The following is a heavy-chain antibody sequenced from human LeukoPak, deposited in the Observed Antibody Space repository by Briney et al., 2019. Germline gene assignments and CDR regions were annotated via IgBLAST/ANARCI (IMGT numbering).Heavy chain of an antibody. CDR3: ARGGEGPGIAVAGHYYYYYYGMDV. CDR1: GYTFTSYD. Sequence: ASVKVSCKASGYTFTSYDINWVRQATGQGLEWMGWMNPNSGNTGYAQKFQGRVTMTRNTSISTAYMELSSLRSEDTAVYYCARGGEGPGIAVAGHYYYYYYGMDVWGQGTTVAVSS. J-gene: IGHJ6*02. V-gene: IGHV1-8*01. D-gene: IGHD6-19*01. CDR2: MNPNSGNT.